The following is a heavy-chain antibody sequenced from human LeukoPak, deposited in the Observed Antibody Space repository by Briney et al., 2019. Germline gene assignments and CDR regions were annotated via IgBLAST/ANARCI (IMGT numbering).Heavy chain of an antibody. Sequence: GGSLRLSCAASGFTFSSYVMNWVRQAPGKGLEWVAVIWYDGSNKYYADSVKGRFTISRDNSKNTLYLQMNSLRAEDTAVYYCARACSGGSCYLAAFDIWGQGTMVTVSS. CDR3: ARACSGGSCYLAAFDI. CDR2: IWYDGSNK. D-gene: IGHD2-15*01. CDR1: GFTFSSYV. J-gene: IGHJ3*02. V-gene: IGHV3-33*08.